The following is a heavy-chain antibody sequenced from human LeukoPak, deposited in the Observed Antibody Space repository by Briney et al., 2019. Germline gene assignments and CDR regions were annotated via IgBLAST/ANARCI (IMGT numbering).Heavy chain of an antibody. J-gene: IGHJ4*02. CDR2: IRPDGDRT. Sequence: GGSLRLSCAASGFTFSTYAITWVRQGPGKGLEWVSAIRPDGDRTYYTDSVRGRLTISRDNSRDTVYLQVNSLRVEDTAVYYCARGQSGTRGWYTVDYWGQGTLVTVSS. CDR3: ARGQSGTRGWYTVDY. D-gene: IGHD6-19*01. V-gene: IGHV3-23*01. CDR1: GFTFSTYA.